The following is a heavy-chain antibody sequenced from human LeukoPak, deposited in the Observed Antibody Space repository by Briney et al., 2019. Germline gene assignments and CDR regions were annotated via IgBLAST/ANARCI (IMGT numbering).Heavy chain of an antibody. CDR1: GGSISSGGYY. CDR2: IYHSGST. D-gene: IGHD1-26*01. Sequence: PSETLSLTCTVSGGSISSGGYYWSWIRQPPGKGLEWIGYIYHSGSTYYNPSLKSRVTISVDTSKNQFSLKLSSVTAADTAVYYCARDGGSYGFRRTYYFDYWGQGTLVTVSS. V-gene: IGHV4-30-2*01. J-gene: IGHJ4*02. CDR3: ARDGGSYGFRRTYYFDY.